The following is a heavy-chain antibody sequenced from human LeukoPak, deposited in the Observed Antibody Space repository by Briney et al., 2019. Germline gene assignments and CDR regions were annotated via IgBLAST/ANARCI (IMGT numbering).Heavy chain of an antibody. D-gene: IGHD3-9*01. CDR3: ARVGTYYDILTGYSPGAFDI. CDR2: IYYSGST. J-gene: IGHJ3*02. V-gene: IGHV4-39*07. CDR1: GGSISSSSYY. Sequence: PSETLSLTCTASGGSISSSSYYWGWIRQPPGKGLEWIGSIYYSGSTYYNPSLKSRVTISVDTSKNQFSLKLSSVTAADTAVYYCARVGTYYDILTGYSPGAFDIWGQGTMVTVSS.